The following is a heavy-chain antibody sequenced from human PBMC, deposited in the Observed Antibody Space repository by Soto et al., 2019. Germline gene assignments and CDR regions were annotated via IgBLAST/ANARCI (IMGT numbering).Heavy chain of an antibody. J-gene: IGHJ4*02. D-gene: IGHD1-1*01. CDR1: GLTFSSYA. CDR2: ISGDGGNK. V-gene: IGHV3-30-3*01. Sequence: QVHLVESGGGVVQPGKSLRLSCTASGLTFSSYAVHWVRQAPGKGLEWVSVISGDGGNKYFAESVRGRFLISRDNSKKKVYLQMNSQRDEVEGVYFCTRSLSSTMSALRYWGQGALVSVSS. CDR3: TRSLSSTMSALRY.